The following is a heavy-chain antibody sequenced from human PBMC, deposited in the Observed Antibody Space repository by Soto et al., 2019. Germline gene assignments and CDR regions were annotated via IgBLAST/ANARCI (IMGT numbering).Heavy chain of an antibody. J-gene: IGHJ6*02. D-gene: IGHD3-10*01. Sequence: SLRLSCAASGFTFSSYGMHWVRQAPGKGLEWVAVISYDGSNKYYADSVKGRFTISRDNSKNTLYLQMNSLRAEDTAVYYCAKDKTYGSGSLTLDYYYYGMDVWGQGTTVTVSS. V-gene: IGHV3-30*18. CDR2: ISYDGSNK. CDR1: GFTFSSYG. CDR3: AKDKTYGSGSLTLDYYYYGMDV.